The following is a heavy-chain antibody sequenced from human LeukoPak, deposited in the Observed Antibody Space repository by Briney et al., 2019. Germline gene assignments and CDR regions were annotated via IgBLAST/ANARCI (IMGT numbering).Heavy chain of an antibody. D-gene: IGHD3-22*01. V-gene: IGHV3-23*01. CDR3: ARHPDYYDSSGYWVY. CDR1: GFTFSSYA. J-gene: IGHJ4*02. Sequence: GGSLRLSCAASGFTFSSYAMSWVRQAPGKGPEWVSAISGSGGSTYYADSVKGRFTISRDNSKNTLYLQMNSLRAEDTAVYYCARHPDYYDSSGYWVYWGQGTLVTASS. CDR2: ISGSGGST.